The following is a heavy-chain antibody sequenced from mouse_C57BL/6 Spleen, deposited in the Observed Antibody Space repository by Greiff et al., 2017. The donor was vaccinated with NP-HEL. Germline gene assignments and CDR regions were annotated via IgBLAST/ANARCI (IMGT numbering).Heavy chain of an antibody. V-gene: IGHV1-52*01. D-gene: IGHD1-1*01. CDR3: ARSEITTGVALYYYAMDY. J-gene: IGHJ4*01. CDR2: IDPSDSDT. CDR1: GYTFTSYW. Sequence: QVQLQQPGAELVRPGSSVKLSCKASGYTFTSYWMHWVKQRPIQGLEWIGNIDPSDSDTHYNQKFKDKATLTVDKSSSTAYMQLSSLTSEDSAVYYCARSEITTGVALYYYAMDYWGQGTSVTVSS.